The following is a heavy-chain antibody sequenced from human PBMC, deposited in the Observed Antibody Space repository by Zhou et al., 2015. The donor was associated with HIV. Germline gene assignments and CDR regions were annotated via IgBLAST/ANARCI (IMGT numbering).Heavy chain of an antibody. V-gene: IGHV3-74*02. J-gene: IGHJ5*02. Sequence: EVQLVESGGGLVQPGRSLRLSCAASGFTFSGYWMHWVRQAPGRGLLWVSRIHSDGSATTYADFVKGRFTISRDNAKNTVDLQMNSLRAEDTAVYYCARGGVGSFDLWGRESWSLSPQ. CDR3: ARGGVGSFDL. CDR1: GFTFSGYW. D-gene: IGHD1-26*01. CDR2: IHSDGSAT.